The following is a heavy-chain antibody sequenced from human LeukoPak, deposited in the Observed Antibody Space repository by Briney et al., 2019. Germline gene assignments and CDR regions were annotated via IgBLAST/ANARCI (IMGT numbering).Heavy chain of an antibody. CDR2: INFDGSTT. CDR3: ARMSRYYDSSGYYYTGDAFDI. V-gene: IGHV3-74*01. J-gene: IGHJ3*02. Sequence: GGSLRLSCAASGFTFSSYWMHWGRQAPGKGLVWVSRINFDGSTTNYADSVKGRFTISRENAKNSLYLRMNSLRAGDTAVYYCARMSRYYDSSGYYYTGDAFDIWGQGTMVTVPS. CDR1: GFTFSSYW. D-gene: IGHD3-22*01.